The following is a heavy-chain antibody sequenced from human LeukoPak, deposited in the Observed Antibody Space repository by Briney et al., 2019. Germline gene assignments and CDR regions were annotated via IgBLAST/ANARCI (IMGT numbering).Heavy chain of an antibody. V-gene: IGHV4-59*08. CDR3: ARRRQVTSYSPYAFDI. CDR2: VSYSGST. D-gene: IGHD2-15*01. CDR1: GGSISSYY. J-gene: IGHJ3*02. Sequence: SETLSLTCTVPGGSISSYYWSWIRQPPGKGLEWIGYVSYSGSTNYNPSLKSRVSMSLATSKNQFSLKLTSVTAADTAVYDCARRRQVTSYSPYAFDIWGQGTMVTVSS.